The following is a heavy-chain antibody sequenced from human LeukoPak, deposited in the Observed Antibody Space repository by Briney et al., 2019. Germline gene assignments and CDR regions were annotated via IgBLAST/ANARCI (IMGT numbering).Heavy chain of an antibody. J-gene: IGHJ6*03. CDR2: INHSGST. Sequence: PSETLSLTCAVYGGSFSGYYWSWIRQPPGKGLEWIGEINHSGSTNYNPSLKSRVTISVDTSKNQFSLKLSSVTAADTAVYYCARDEEYGDWYYMDVWGKGTTVTVSS. CDR1: GGSFSGYY. V-gene: IGHV4-34*01. D-gene: IGHD4-17*01. CDR3: ARDEEYGDWYYMDV.